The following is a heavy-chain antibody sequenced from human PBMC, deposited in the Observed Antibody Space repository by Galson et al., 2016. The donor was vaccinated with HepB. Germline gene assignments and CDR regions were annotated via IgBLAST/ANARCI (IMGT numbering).Heavy chain of an antibody. CDR1: GFTVTTNY. CDR2: IYSAGST. J-gene: IGHJ4*02. Sequence: SLRLSCAASGFTVTTNYMSWVRQAPGKGLEWVSLIYSAGSTDYADSVRGRFTISRDNSKNTLYLQMNSLTTEDTAIYYCARDGTGFKNWGQGTRVTVSS. D-gene: IGHD6-19*01. CDR3: ARDGTGFKN. V-gene: IGHV3-53*01.